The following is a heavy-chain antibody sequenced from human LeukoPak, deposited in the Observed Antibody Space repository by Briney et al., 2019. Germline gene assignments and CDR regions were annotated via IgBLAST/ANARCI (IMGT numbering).Heavy chain of an antibody. D-gene: IGHD6-19*01. V-gene: IGHV4-39*01. CDR2: IYYSGST. CDR1: GGSISSSSYY. CDR3: ARRGGGSGWYAAYYYYGMDV. J-gene: IGHJ6*02. Sequence: SETLSLTCTVSGGSISSSSYYWGWIRQPPGKGLEWIGSIYYSGSTYYNPSLKSRVTISVDTSKNQFSLKLSSVTAADTAVYYCARRGGGSGWYAAYYYYGMDVWGQGTTVTVSS.